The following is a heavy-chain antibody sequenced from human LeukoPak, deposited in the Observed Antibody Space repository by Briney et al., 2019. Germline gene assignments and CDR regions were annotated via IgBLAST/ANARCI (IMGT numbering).Heavy chain of an antibody. J-gene: IGHJ4*02. V-gene: IGHV3-21*01. D-gene: IGHD6-13*01. CDR2: ISSSSSYI. CDR3: ARDIAAAGFFDY. CDR1: GFTFSSYS. Sequence: GGSLRLSCAASGFTFSSYSMNWVRRAPGKGLEWVSSISSSSSYIYYADSVKGRFTISRDNAKNSLYLQMNSLRAEDTAVYYCARDIAAAGFFDYWGQGTLVTVSS.